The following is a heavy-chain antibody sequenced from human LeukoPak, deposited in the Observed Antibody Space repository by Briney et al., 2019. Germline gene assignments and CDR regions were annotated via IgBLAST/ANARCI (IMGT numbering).Heavy chain of an antibody. CDR3: GRGGPFPSGSSSREYYLDY. CDR1: GYDFISYG. J-gene: IGHJ4*02. V-gene: IGHV1-18*01. CDR2: RSIYNGNT. Sequence: ASVKVSCKASGYDFISYGISWLRQAPGQGLEWMGWRSIYNGNTNYKLQGRVTMTIDTSTSTAYMEVRSLRSDDTAVYYCGRGGPFPSGSSSREYYLDYWGQGTLVIVSS. D-gene: IGHD6-6*01.